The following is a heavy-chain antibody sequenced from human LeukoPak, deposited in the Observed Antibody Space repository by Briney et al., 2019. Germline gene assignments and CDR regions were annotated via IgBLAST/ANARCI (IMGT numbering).Heavy chain of an antibody. CDR2: ISSSSSTI. J-gene: IGHJ4*02. D-gene: IGHD3-10*01. CDR3: ARSSSGY. CDR1: GFTFSTYS. V-gene: IGHV3-48*02. Sequence: GGSLRLSCAASGFTFSTYSMNWVRQAPGKGLEWVSYISSSSSTIFYADSVKGRFTVSRDNAKNSLYLQMNTLRDEDTAVYYCARSSSGYWGQGTLVTVSS.